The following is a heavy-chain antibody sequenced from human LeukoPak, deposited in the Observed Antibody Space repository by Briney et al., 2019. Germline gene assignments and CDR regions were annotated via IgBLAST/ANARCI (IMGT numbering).Heavy chain of an antibody. Sequence: SETLSLTCAVYGGSFSGYYWSWIRQPPGKGLEWIGEINHSGSTNYNPSLTSRVTISVDTSKNQFSLKLSSVTAADTAVYYCARHGGYSYGYGSYYYYYMDVWGKGTTVTISS. D-gene: IGHD5-18*01. V-gene: IGHV4-34*01. CDR2: INHSGST. J-gene: IGHJ6*03. CDR3: ARHGGYSYGYGSYYYYYMDV. CDR1: GGSFSGYY.